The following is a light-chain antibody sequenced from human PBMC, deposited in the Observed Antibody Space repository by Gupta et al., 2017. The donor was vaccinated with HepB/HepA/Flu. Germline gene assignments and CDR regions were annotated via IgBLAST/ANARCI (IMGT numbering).Light chain of an antibody. CDR3: QQRSNWPPLT. CDR1: QSVSRY. J-gene: IGKJ5*01. V-gene: IGKV3-11*01. Sequence: EIVLTQSPATLSLSPGERATLSCRASQSVSRYLAWYQQKPGQAPRLLIYDASNMATGVPARFSGSGSGTDFTLTISSREPEDFAVYYCQQRSNWPPLTFGQGTRLEIK. CDR2: DAS.